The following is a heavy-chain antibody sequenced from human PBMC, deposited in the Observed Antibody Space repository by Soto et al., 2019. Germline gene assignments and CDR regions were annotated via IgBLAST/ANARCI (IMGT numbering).Heavy chain of an antibody. J-gene: IGHJ5*02. CDR2: INHSGST. V-gene: IGHV4-34*01. D-gene: IGHD2-15*01. CDR3: ARGGVVVVAATRSNWFDP. Sequence: SETLSLTCAVYGGSFSGYYWSWIRQPPGKGLEWIGEINHSGSTNSNPSLKSRVTISVDTSKNQFSLKLSSVTAADTAVYYCARGGVVVVAATRSNWFDPWGQGTLVTVSS. CDR1: GGSFSGYY.